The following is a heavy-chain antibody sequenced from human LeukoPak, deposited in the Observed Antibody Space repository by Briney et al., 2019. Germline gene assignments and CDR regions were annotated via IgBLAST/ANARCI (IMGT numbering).Heavy chain of an antibody. V-gene: IGHV3-33*01. CDR1: GFTFSSYG. Sequence: GGSLRLSCAASGFTFSSYGMHWVRQAPGKGLEWVAVIWYDGSNKYCADSVKGRFTISRDNSKNTLYLQMNSLRAEDTAVHYCASQAAAGTVLASFDYWGQGTLVTVSS. D-gene: IGHD6-13*01. CDR3: ASQAAAGTVLASFDY. J-gene: IGHJ4*02. CDR2: IWYDGSNK.